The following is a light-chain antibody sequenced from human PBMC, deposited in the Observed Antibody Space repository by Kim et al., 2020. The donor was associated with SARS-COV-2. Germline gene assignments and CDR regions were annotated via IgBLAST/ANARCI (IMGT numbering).Light chain of an antibody. CDR2: DAS. V-gene: IGKV3-11*01. Sequence: EIVLTQSPATLSLSPGERATLSCRASQSVSSYLAWYQQKPGQAPRLLIYDASNRATGIPARFSGNGSGTDFTLTISSLEPEDFAVYYCQQRSNYGFGQGTKLEI. CDR1: QSVSSY. J-gene: IGKJ2*03. CDR3: QQRSNYG.